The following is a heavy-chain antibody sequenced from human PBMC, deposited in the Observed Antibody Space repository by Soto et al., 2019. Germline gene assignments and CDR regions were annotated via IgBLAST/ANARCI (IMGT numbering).Heavy chain of an antibody. CDR2: ISGSGGST. J-gene: IGHJ6*02. V-gene: IGHV3-23*01. CDR1: GFTFSSYA. CDR3: AKPIRYFDWLYDPYYYYYSGMDA. D-gene: IGHD3-9*01. Sequence: GGSLSLSCAASGFTFSSYAMSWVRQAPGKGLEWVSAISGSGGSTYYADSVKGRFTISRDNSKNTLYLQMNSLRAEDTAVYYCAKPIRYFDWLYDPYYYYYSGMDAWAQGTTVTVSS.